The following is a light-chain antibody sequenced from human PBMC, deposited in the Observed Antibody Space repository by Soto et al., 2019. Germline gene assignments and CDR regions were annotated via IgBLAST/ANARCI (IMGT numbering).Light chain of an antibody. Sequence: DIQMTQSPSTLPASVGDRLTITCRASQSISTWLAWYQQRPGKDPKLLIYKASNLQGGVSSRFSGSGSGTEFTLTISGLQPDDFATYYCQQYYTYPWSFGHGTKVEIK. V-gene: IGKV1-5*03. CDR1: QSISTW. CDR2: KAS. CDR3: QQYYTYPWS. J-gene: IGKJ1*01.